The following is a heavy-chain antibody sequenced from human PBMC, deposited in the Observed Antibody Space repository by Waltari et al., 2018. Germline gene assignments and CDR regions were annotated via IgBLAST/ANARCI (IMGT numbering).Heavy chain of an antibody. CDR2: INAGNGNT. V-gene: IGHV1-3*01. CDR1: GYTFTSYA. D-gene: IGHD2-15*01. Sequence: QVQLVQSGAEVKKPGASVKVSCKASGYTFTSYAMHWVRQAPGQRIEWMGWINAGNGNTKDSQKFQGRVTITRDTSASTAYMELSSLRSEDTAVYYCARGWWYRTLDAFDIWGQGTMVTVSS. J-gene: IGHJ3*02. CDR3: ARGWWYRTLDAFDI.